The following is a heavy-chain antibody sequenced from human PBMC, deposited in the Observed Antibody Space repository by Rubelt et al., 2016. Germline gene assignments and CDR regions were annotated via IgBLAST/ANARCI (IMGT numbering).Heavy chain of an antibody. Sequence: QVQLQQWGAGLLKPSETLSLTCAVYGGSFSGYYWSWIRQPPGKGLEWIGEIKHSGGTNYNPSLKSRVTISVDTSKNQFSLKLSSVTAADTAVYYCARFKSFSMADYWGQGTLVTVSS. J-gene: IGHJ4*02. V-gene: IGHV4-34*01. CDR2: IKHSGGT. CDR1: GGSFSGYY. CDR3: ARFKSFSMADY. D-gene: IGHD5-24*01.